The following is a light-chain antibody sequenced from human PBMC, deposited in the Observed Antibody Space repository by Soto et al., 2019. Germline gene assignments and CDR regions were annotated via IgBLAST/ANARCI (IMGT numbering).Light chain of an antibody. CDR1: QSVRCR. CDR3: QHYNSYSEA. CDR2: GAS. J-gene: IGKJ1*01. V-gene: IGKV3-15*01. Sequence: EIVMTQSPSTLSVSPGEDVTLSGRASQSVRCRISWYQQKAGQAPRLLIYGASTRATGIPDRFSGSGSGTEFTLTISSLQSEDFATYYCQHYNSYSEAFGQGTKLDIK.